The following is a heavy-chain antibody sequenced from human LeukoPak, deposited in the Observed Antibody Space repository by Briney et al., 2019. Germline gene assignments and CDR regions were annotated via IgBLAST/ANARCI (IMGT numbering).Heavy chain of an antibody. V-gene: IGHV1-69*04. CDR2: IIPILGIA. D-gene: IGHD6-13*01. CDR1: GGTFSSYA. Sequence: SVKVXCXASGGTFSSYAISWVRQAPGQGLEWMGRIIPILGIANYAQKFQGRVTITADKSTSTAYMELSSLRSEDTAVYYCARDREAAAGTGNVWGQGTLVTVSS. CDR3: ARDREAAAGTGNV. J-gene: IGHJ4*02.